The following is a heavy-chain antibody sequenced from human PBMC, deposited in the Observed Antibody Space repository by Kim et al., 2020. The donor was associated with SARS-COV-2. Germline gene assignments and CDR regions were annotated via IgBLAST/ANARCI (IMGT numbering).Heavy chain of an antibody. CDR3: ASTSSWYAAFHI. V-gene: IGHV3-11*03. J-gene: IGHJ3*02. Sequence: NYADSLKGRFTISRDNAKNSLYLQMNSLRAEDTAVYYCASTSSWYAAFHIWGQGTMVTVSS. D-gene: IGHD6-13*01.